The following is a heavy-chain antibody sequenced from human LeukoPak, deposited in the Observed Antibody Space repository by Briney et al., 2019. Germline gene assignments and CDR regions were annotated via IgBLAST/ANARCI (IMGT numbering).Heavy chain of an antibody. Sequence: GSLRLSCAASGFTFSDHYMSWIRQAPGKGLEWVSYISSSGSTIYYADSVKGRFTISRDNAKNSLYLQMNSLRAEDTAVYYCARRSGSSSTPFDYWGQGTLVTVSS. CDR3: ARRSGSSSTPFDY. J-gene: IGHJ4*02. V-gene: IGHV3-11*01. CDR2: ISSSGSTI. D-gene: IGHD1-26*01. CDR1: GFTFSDHY.